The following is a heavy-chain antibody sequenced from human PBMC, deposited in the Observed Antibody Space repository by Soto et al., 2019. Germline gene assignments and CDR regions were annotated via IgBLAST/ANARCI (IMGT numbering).Heavy chain of an antibody. Sequence: PGGSLRLSCAASGFTVSSSYMSWVRQAPGKGLEWVSVLYAGGTYYADSVKGRLTISRDVLQNTVYLQMNSLRADDTAVYYCARVGAPYYYDYSGYYLDYWGQGTLVTVSS. CDR2: LYAGGT. J-gene: IGHJ4*02. CDR3: ARVGAPYYYDYSGYYLDY. V-gene: IGHV3-53*01. CDR1: GFTVSSSY. D-gene: IGHD3-22*01.